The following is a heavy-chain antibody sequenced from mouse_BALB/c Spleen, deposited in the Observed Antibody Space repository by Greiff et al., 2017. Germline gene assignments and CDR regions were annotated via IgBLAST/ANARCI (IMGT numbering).Heavy chain of an antibody. CDR1: GYTFTNYW. CDR2: IYPGGGYT. Sequence: QVQLKESGAELVRPGTSVKISCKASGYTFTNYWLGWVKQRPGHGLEWIGDIYPGGGYTNYNEKFKGKATLTADTSSSTAYMQLSSLTSEDSAVYFCARGGSGYNYAMDYWGQGTSVTVSS. CDR3: ARGGSGYNYAMDY. V-gene: IGHV1-63*02. J-gene: IGHJ4*01. D-gene: IGHD3-1*01.